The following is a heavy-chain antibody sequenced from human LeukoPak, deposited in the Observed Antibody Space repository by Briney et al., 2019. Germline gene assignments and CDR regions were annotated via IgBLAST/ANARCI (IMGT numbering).Heavy chain of an antibody. CDR1: GGSISVYY. Sequence: SETLSLTCTVSGGSISVYYYNWIRQPPGKGLEWIGYIYYSGSTNYNPSLKSRVTISLDTSKNQFSLKLSSVTTADTAVYYCARSVVTLYWYFDLWGRGTLVTVSS. CDR3: ARSVVTLYWYFDL. V-gene: IGHV4-59*01. CDR2: IYYSGST. D-gene: IGHD4-23*01. J-gene: IGHJ2*01.